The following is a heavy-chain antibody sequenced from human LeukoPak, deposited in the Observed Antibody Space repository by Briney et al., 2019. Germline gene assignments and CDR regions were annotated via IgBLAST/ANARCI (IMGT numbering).Heavy chain of an antibody. CDR1: GGSFSGYY. V-gene: IGHV4-34*12. CDR3: ARERSVNDYGDPLADE. D-gene: IGHD4-17*01. CDR2: IFHSGIT. J-gene: IGHJ4*02. Sequence: SETLSLTCAVYGGSFSGYYWSWIRQPPGKGLEWIGEIFHSGITNYSPSLKSRVTISVDTSKNQFSLKLSSVTAADTAVYYCARERSVNDYGDPLADEWGQGTLVTVSS.